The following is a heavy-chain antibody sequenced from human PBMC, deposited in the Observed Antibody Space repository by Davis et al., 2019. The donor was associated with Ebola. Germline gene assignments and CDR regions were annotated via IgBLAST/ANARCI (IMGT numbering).Heavy chain of an antibody. D-gene: IGHD2-2*01. Sequence: PSETLSLTCTVSGGSISSYYWSWIRQPPGKGLEWIGYIYYSGSTNYNPSLKSRVTISVDTSKNQFSLKLSSVTAADTAVYYCARGRVPAGYWFDPWGQGTLVTVSS. CDR1: GGSISSYY. CDR3: ARGRVPAGYWFDP. J-gene: IGHJ5*02. CDR2: IYYSGST. V-gene: IGHV4-59*12.